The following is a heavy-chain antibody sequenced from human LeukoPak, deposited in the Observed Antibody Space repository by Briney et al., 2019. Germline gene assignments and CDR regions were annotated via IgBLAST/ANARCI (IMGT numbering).Heavy chain of an antibody. D-gene: IGHD6-13*01. CDR3: ATLGREAGPADY. CDR1: GYTFTSYG. Sequence: VASVKVSCKASGYTFTSYGISWVRQAPGKGLEWMGGFDPEDGETIYAQKSQGRVTMTEDTSTDTAYMELSSLRSEDTAVYYCATLGREAGPADYWGQGTLVTVSS. J-gene: IGHJ4*02. CDR2: FDPEDGET. V-gene: IGHV1-24*01.